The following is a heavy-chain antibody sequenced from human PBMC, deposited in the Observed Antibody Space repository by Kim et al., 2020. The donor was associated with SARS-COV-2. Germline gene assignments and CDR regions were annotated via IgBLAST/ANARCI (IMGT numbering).Heavy chain of an antibody. D-gene: IGHD5-12*01. J-gene: IGHJ4*02. Sequence: GGSLRLSCAASGFTFDDYAMHWVRQAPGKGLEWVSGISWNSGSIGYADSVKGRFTISRDNAKNSLYLQMNSLRAEDTALYYCAKGGYDPRLYYFDYWGQGTLVTVSS. CDR1: GFTFDDYA. CDR2: ISWNSGSI. V-gene: IGHV3-9*01. CDR3: AKGGYDPRLYYFDY.